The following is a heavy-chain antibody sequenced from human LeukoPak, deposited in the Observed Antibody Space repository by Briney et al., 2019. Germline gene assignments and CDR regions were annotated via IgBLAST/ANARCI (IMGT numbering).Heavy chain of an antibody. CDR1: GGSINSHNYY. Sequence: SETLSLTCTVSGGSINSHNYYWGWIRQPPGKGLEWIGSVYYDGTSYSNPSLTSRAAVFGDTSRDEFSLDLSFVTAADTAVYYCVRHISTNSGYFDSRGQGTLVSVSS. V-gene: IGHV4-39*01. CDR2: VYYDGTS. J-gene: IGHJ4*02. D-gene: IGHD5-24*01. CDR3: VRHISTNSGYFDS.